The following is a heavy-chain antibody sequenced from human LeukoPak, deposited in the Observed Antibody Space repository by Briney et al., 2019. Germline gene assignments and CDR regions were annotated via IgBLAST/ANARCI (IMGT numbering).Heavy chain of an antibody. V-gene: IGHV3-30*04. CDR2: ISYDGSNK. Sequence: GGSLRLSCAASGFTFSSYAMHWDRQAPGKGLEWVAVISYDGSNKYYADSVKGRFTISRDNSKNTLYLQMNSLRAEDTAVYYCARVDTAVDYWGQGTLVTVSS. D-gene: IGHD5-18*01. J-gene: IGHJ4*02. CDR1: GFTFSSYA. CDR3: ARVDTAVDY.